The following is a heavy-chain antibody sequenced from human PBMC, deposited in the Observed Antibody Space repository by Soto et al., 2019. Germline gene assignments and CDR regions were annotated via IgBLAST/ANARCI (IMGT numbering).Heavy chain of an antibody. CDR3: AXXXXXXXYXXY. J-gene: IGHJ4*02. CDR2: VIPINGIA. CDR1: GGTFSSYT. Sequence: VKVSCKASGGTFSSYTISWVRQAPGQGLEWMGRVIPINGIANYAQKFQGRVTITTDKSTSTAYMELSSLRSDDTAVYYCAXXXXXXXYXXYWGQGTLVTVSS. V-gene: IGHV1-69*02.